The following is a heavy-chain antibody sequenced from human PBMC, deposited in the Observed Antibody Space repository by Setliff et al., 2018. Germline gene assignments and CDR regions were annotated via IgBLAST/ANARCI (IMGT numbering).Heavy chain of an antibody. V-gene: IGHV3-43*01. Sequence: GSLRLSCAASGFAFDKFTIPWVRQAPGKGLEWVSLCGRKGVTTLYADSVKGRFTISRDNAKSSLYLQMNSLRAEDTAVYYCARDQGSYGYRAFDSWGQGALVTVSS. D-gene: IGHD3-16*01. J-gene: IGHJ4*02. CDR1: GFAFDKFT. CDR3: ARDQGSYGYRAFDS. CDR2: CGRKGVTT.